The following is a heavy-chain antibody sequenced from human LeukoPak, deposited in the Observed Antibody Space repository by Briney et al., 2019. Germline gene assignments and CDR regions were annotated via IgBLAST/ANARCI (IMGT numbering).Heavy chain of an antibody. CDR3: AKDREIDVTMIVVVAGWLDP. J-gene: IGHJ5*02. V-gene: IGHV3-23*01. CDR1: GFTFSSYA. CDR2: ISGSGGST. D-gene: IGHD3-22*01. Sequence: GGSLRLSCAASGFTFSSYAMSWVRQAPGKGLEWVSAISGSGGSTYYADSVKGRFTISRDNSKNTLYLQMNSLRAEDTAVYYCAKDREIDVTMIVVVAGWLDPWGQGTLVTVSS.